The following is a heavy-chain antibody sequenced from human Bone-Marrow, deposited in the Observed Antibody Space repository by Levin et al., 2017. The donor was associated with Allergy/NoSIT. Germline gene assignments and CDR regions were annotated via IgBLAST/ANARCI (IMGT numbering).Heavy chain of an antibody. V-gene: IGHV3-64*05. CDR3: VTGGAFYYAH. Sequence: RPGGSLRLSCSASGFTFTRYGMHWVRQAPGTGLEFVAAVSGDGRVTDYADSVKGRFIISRDNSKNMMYVQMSSLRPEDTAVYYCVTGGAFYYAHWGQGILVTVSS. J-gene: IGHJ4*02. CDR1: GFTFTRYG. D-gene: IGHD3-22*01. CDR2: VSGDGRVT.